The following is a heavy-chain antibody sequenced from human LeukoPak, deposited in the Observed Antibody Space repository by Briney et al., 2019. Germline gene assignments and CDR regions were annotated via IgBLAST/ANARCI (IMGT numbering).Heavy chain of an antibody. CDR3: ARDRVDRYYYGSGRLFDY. CDR2: INPSGGST. J-gene: IGHJ4*02. CDR1: GYTFTSYY. V-gene: IGHV1-46*01. D-gene: IGHD3-10*01. Sequence: ASVKVSCKASGYTFTSYYMHWVRQAPGQGLEWMGIINPSGGSTSYAQKFQGRVTMTRDTSTSTVYMELSSLRSEDTAVYYCARDRVDRYYYGSGRLFDYWGQGTLVTVSS.